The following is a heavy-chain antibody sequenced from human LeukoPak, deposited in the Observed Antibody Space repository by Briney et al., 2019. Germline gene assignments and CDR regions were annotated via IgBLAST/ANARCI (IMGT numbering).Heavy chain of an antibody. CDR2: ISGNGDST. J-gene: IGHJ4*02. D-gene: IGHD2-8*02. Sequence: GGSLRLSCAASGFTFSRYAMSWVRQAPGKGLEWVSGISGNGDSTYYADSVKGRFTISRDNSKNTLYLQMNSLRAEDTAVYYCAKDRVWSMKYYFDYWGQGTLVTVSS. CDR3: AKDRVWSMKYYFDY. V-gene: IGHV3-23*01. CDR1: GFTFSRYA.